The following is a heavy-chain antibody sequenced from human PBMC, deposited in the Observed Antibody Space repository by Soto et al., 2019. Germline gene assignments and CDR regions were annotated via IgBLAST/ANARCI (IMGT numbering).Heavy chain of an antibody. CDR2: IYPGDSDT. CDR1: GYSFTTYW. CDR3: ARREYYEGAFDI. Sequence: GESLKISCXGSGYSFTTYWIGWVRLIPGKGLEWMGIIYPGDSDTRYSPSFQGQVTISADKSISTASLQWSSLKASDTAMYYCARREYYEGAFDIWGQGTMVTVSS. J-gene: IGHJ3*02. V-gene: IGHV5-51*01. D-gene: IGHD3-22*01.